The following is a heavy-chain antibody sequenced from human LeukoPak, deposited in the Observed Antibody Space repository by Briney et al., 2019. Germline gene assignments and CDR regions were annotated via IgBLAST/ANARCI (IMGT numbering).Heavy chain of an antibody. Sequence: ASVKVSCKASGYTFTSYGINWVRQAPGQGLEWMGWMNPNSGNTGYAQKFQGRVTMTRNTSISTAYMELSSLRSEDTAVYYCAREDLGSGYPNAFDIWGQGTMVTVSS. D-gene: IGHD3-22*01. CDR3: AREDLGSGYPNAFDI. CDR2: MNPNSGNT. CDR1: GYTFTSYG. J-gene: IGHJ3*02. V-gene: IGHV1-8*02.